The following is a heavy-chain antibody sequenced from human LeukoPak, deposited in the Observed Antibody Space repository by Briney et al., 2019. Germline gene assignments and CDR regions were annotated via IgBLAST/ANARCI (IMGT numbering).Heavy chain of an antibody. CDR3: ARVIGPSITIFGVVIPGYYYYYMDV. D-gene: IGHD3-3*01. V-gene: IGHV1-18*01. J-gene: IGHJ6*03. Sequence: ASVKVSCKAPVYTLTSYGISWVRQAPGQGLEWMGWISAYNGNTNYAQKLQGRVTMTTDTSTRTAYMELRSLRSDDTAVYYCARVIGPSITIFGVVIPGYYYYYMDVWGKGTTVTVSS. CDR1: VYTLTSYG. CDR2: ISAYNGNT.